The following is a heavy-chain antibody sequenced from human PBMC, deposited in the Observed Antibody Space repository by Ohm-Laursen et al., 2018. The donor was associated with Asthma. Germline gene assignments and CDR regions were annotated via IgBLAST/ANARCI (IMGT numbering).Heavy chain of an antibody. J-gene: IGHJ4*02. CDR1: GGSISSSNW. CDR3: ARGNYYDSSGYYDFDY. V-gene: IGHV4-4*02. CDR2: IYHSGST. Sequence: SETLSLTCAVSGGSISSSNWWSWVRQPPGKGLEWIGEIYHSGSTNYNPSLKSRVTISVDKSKNQFSLKLSSVTAADTAVYYCARGNYYDSSGYYDFDYWGQGTLVTVSS. D-gene: IGHD3-22*01.